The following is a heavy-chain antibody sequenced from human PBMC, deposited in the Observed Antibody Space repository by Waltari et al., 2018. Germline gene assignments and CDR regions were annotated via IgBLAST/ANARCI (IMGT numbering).Heavy chain of an antibody. V-gene: IGHV4-59*01. CDR1: GGSISSYY. CDR3: ARGHYDSSGYLDAFDI. J-gene: IGHJ3*02. D-gene: IGHD3-22*01. Sequence: QVQLQESGPGLVKPSETLSLTCTVPGGSISSYYWSWIRQPPGKGLEWIGYIYYSGSTNYNPSLKSRVTISVDTSKNQFSLKLSSVTAADTAVYYCARGHYDSSGYLDAFDIWGQGTMVTVSS. CDR2: IYYSGST.